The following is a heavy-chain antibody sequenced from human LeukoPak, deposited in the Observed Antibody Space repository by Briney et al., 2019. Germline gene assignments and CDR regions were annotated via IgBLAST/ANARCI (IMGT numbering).Heavy chain of an antibody. D-gene: IGHD1-26*01. J-gene: IGHJ3*02. CDR1: GFTFSSYS. V-gene: IGHV3-48*04. Sequence: GGSLRLSCAASGFTFSSYSMNWVRQAPGQGREWVSYISSSSSTIHYADSVKCRFPIYRANAKNSPFFQMNRLGGEETGVYYCASAGATLHAFDIWGQRTMVTLSS. CDR2: ISSSSSTI. CDR3: ASAGATLHAFDI.